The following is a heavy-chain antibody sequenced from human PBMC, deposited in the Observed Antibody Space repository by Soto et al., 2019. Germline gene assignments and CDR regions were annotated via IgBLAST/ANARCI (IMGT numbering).Heavy chain of an antibody. CDR3: ARPTGKMRIAAAGSGY. D-gene: IGHD6-13*01. CDR2: ISGSGGST. CDR1: GFTFSSYA. Sequence: GGSLRLSCAASGFTFSSYAMSWVRQAPGKGLEWVSAISGSGGSTYYADSVKGRFTISRDNSKNTLYLQMNSLRAEDTAVYYCARPTGKMRIAAAGSGYWGQGTLVTVSS. J-gene: IGHJ4*02. V-gene: IGHV3-23*01.